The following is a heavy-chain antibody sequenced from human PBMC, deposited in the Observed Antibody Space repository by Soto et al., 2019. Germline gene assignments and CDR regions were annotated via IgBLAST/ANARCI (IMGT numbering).Heavy chain of an antibody. CDR1: GGSFSSFP. Sequence: QVRLVQSGTEVKKPGSSVKVSCKVSGGSFSSFPISWVRQAPGQGPQWMGGIVPVFGIANYAKEFPGRVTNTADRTTTTSYKQLSRPRTDHTAVYYCTKDKKSSAQECALDYWGQRTLVILSS. CDR3: TKDKKSSAQECALDY. CDR2: IVPVFGIA. J-gene: IGHJ4*02. D-gene: IGHD2-15*01. V-gene: IGHV1-69*17.